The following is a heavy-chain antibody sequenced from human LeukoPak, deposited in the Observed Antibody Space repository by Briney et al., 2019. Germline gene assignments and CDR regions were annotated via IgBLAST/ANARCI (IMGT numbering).Heavy chain of an antibody. CDR2: IYYSGST. Sequence: SETLSLTCTVSGGSISSSSYYWGWIRQPPGKGLEWIGSIYYSGSTNYNPSLKSRVTISVDTSKNQFSLKLSSVTAADTAVYYCAREVAATEDYWGQGTLVTVSS. CDR1: GGSISSSSYY. V-gene: IGHV4-39*07. J-gene: IGHJ4*02. CDR3: AREVAATEDY. D-gene: IGHD2-15*01.